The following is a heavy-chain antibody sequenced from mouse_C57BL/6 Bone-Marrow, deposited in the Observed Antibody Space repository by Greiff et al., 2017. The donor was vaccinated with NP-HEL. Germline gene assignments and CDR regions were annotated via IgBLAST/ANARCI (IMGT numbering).Heavy chain of an antibody. J-gene: IGHJ2*01. D-gene: IGHD1-1*01. Sequence: EVKLQESGAELVRPGASVKLSCTASGFNIKDDYMHWVKQRPEQGLEWIGWIDPENGDTEYASKFQGKATITADTSSNTAYLQLSSLTSEDTAVYYCTTGGYPATRNYWGQGTTLTVSS. CDR2: IDPENGDT. V-gene: IGHV14-4*01. CDR1: GFNIKDDY. CDR3: TTGGYPATRNY.